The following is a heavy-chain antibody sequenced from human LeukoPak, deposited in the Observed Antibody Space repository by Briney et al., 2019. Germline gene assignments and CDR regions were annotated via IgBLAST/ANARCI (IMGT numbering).Heavy chain of an antibody. J-gene: IGHJ3*02. V-gene: IGHV3-48*03. D-gene: IGHD3-3*01. CDR2: ISSSGSTI. Sequence: PGGSLRLSCAASGFSFSSYEMNWVRQAPGKGLEWVSNISSSGSTIYYADSVRGRFTISRDNSKNTLYLQMNSLRAEDTAVYYCAKSAGFLEDAFDIWGQGTMVTVSS. CDR1: GFSFSSYE. CDR3: AKSAGFLEDAFDI.